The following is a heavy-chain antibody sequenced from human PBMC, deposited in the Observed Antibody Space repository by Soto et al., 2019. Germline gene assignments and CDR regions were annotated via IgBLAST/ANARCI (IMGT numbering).Heavy chain of an antibody. J-gene: IGHJ4*02. V-gene: IGHV1-2*02. CDR3: ARDLEYSSSWTHDY. CDR1: GYTFTGYY. Sequence: ASVKVSCKASGYTFTGYYMHWVRQAPGQGLEWMGWINPNSGGTNYAQKFQGRVTMTRDTSISTAYMELSRLRSDDTAVYYRARDLEYSSSWTHDYWGQGTLVTVSS. CDR2: INPNSGGT. D-gene: IGHD6-13*01.